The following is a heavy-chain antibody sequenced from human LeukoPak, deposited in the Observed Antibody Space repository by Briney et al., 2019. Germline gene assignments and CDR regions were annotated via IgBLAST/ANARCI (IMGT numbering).Heavy chain of an antibody. D-gene: IGHD3-16*02. V-gene: IGHV3-33*08. J-gene: IGHJ4*02. CDR3: ARDIGYAFGGVIVTPELFDY. Sequence: GRSLRLSCAASGFTFSSYGMHWVRQAPGKGLEWVSVIWYDGSNKYYADSVKGRFTISRDNSKNTLYLQMNSLRAEDTAVYYCARDIGYAFGGVIVTPELFDYWGQGTLVTVSS. CDR1: GFTFSSYG. CDR2: IWYDGSNK.